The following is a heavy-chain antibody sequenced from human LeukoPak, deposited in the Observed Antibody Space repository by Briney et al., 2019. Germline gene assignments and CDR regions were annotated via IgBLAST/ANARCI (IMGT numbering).Heavy chain of an antibody. CDR3: AREFWYRFEI. CDR2: VSSDGTAN. D-gene: IGHD6-13*01. J-gene: IGHJ4*02. Sequence: GGSLRLSCAASGFIFSDYYMSWIRQAPGEGLEFVPYVSSDGTANYYADSVKGRFTISGDNAQNSVHLEITELRAEDTAVYYCAREFWYRFEIWGQGTVVTVSS. V-gene: IGHV3-11*04. CDR1: GFIFSDYY.